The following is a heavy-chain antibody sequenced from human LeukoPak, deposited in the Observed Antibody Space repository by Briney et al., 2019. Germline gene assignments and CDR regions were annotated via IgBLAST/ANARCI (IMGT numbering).Heavy chain of an antibody. D-gene: IGHD3-16*02. J-gene: IGHJ6*03. V-gene: IGHV1-18*01. CDR1: GYMLTTYG. CDR2: ISAYNGGT. Sequence: ASVKVSFKASGYMLTTYGISWVGQAPGRGLEWMGWISAYNGGTKYAQKVQGRVTMSTETSTSTAYMELRSLRSDDTAVYYCARLGVKAFSLSGTLRGLEYYYYMDVWGKGATVTVSS. CDR3: ARLGVKAFSLSGTLRGLEYYYYMDV.